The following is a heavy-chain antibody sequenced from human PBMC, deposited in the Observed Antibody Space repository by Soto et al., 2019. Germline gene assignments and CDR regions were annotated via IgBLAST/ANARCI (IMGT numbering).Heavy chain of an antibody. D-gene: IGHD2-8*02. CDR1: GASISYGGFS. CDR2: IYYSGST. CDR3: AGVGGVDGYNYFNY. Sequence: SETLSLTCTVSGASISYGGFSWSWIRQPPGKGLEWIGYIYYSGSTNYNPSLKSRVTISVDTSKNQFSLKLSSVTAADTAVYFCAGVGGVDGYNYFNYWCQGTQVTVSS. J-gene: IGHJ4*02. V-gene: IGHV4-61*08.